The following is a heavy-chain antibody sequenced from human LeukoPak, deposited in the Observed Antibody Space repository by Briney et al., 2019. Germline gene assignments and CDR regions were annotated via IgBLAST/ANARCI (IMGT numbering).Heavy chain of an antibody. J-gene: IGHJ4*02. V-gene: IGHV1-8*01. D-gene: IGHD3-10*01. CDR1: GYTFTSYD. CDR3: ASSTLYGSGIFYDY. CDR2: MNPNSGNT. Sequence: ASVKVSCKASGYTFTSYDNNWVRQATGQGLEWMGWMNPNSGNTGYAQKFQGRVTMTRNTSISTAYMELSSLRSEDTAVYYCASSTLYGSGIFYDYWGQGTLVTVSS.